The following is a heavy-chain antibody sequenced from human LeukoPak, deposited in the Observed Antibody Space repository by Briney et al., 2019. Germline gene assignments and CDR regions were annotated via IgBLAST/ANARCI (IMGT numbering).Heavy chain of an antibody. Sequence: SQTLSLTCTVSGGSISSGGYYWSWLRQPPGKGLEWIGSLYYSGSSYYNPSLKSRVTISADPSKNHFSLRLTSVTAADTAIYYCVRGDSGTWYPTGLHFDYWGQGTLVTVSS. CDR1: GGSISSGGYY. J-gene: IGHJ4*02. CDR2: LYYSGSS. V-gene: IGHV4-31*10. CDR3: VRGDSGTWYPTGLHFDY. D-gene: IGHD6-13*01.